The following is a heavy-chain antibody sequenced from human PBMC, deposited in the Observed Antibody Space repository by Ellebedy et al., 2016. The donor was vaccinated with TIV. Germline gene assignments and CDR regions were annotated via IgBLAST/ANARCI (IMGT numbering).Heavy chain of an antibody. J-gene: IGHJ4*02. V-gene: IGHV1-18*04. Sequence: AASVKVSCKVSGNTFTNYGINWVRQAPGQGLEWMGWISPYNGNTNYAQKFQGRVTMTTDTSTSTAYMELRGLRSDDTAVYYCTRDLVSRWELLGEGLKYWGQGTLVTVSS. CDR2: ISPYNGNT. CDR1: GNTFTNYG. D-gene: IGHD3-10*01. CDR3: TRDLVSRWELLGEGLKY.